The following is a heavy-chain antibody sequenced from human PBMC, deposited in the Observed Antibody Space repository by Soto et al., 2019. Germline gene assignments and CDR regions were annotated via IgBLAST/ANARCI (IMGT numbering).Heavy chain of an antibody. CDR1: GGTFSSYA. Sequence: QVQLVQSGAEVKKPGSSVKVSCKASGGTFSSYAISWVRQAPGQGLEWMGGIIPIFGTANYAQKFQGRVTITADESTSTAYMELSSLRSEDTAVYYCARAFRSSSSEGGYGMDVWGQGTTVTVSS. D-gene: IGHD6-6*01. J-gene: IGHJ6*02. V-gene: IGHV1-69*01. CDR2: IIPIFGTA. CDR3: ARAFRSSSSEGGYGMDV.